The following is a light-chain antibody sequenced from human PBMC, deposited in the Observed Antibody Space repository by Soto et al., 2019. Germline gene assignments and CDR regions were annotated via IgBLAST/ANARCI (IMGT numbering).Light chain of an antibody. J-gene: IGKJ5*01. CDR3: QQYHTWPPIT. CDR1: QSVGSR. CDR2: ETS. V-gene: IGKV3-15*01. Sequence: EIVLTQSPGTLPLSPGEVAELSCRASQSVGSRVAWYQQKFGQPPRLLIYETSTRANGIPARFSGSGSGTDFTLSISSLQPGDVGIYSCQQYHTWPPITLGQGTRLEI.